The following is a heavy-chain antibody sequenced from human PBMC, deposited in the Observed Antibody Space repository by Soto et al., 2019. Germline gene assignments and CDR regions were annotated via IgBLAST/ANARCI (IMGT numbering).Heavy chain of an antibody. CDR3: ASLLGPIDD. V-gene: IGHV1-46*03. Sequence: ASGKVSCKAPGYTFTSYYMHSVRPAPGQGLEWMAIINPSGGSTSYAQKFQGRVTMTRDTSTSTVYMELTSLRSEDTAVYYCASLLGPIDDWGQGTLVTVSS. J-gene: IGHJ4*02. CDR2: INPSGGST. CDR1: GYTFTSYY.